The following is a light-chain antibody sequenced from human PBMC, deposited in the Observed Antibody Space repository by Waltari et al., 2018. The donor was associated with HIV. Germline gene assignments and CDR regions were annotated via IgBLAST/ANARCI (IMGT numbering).Light chain of an antibody. CDR2: EVS. CDR3: TSYTSSSTPVV. J-gene: IGLJ2*01. CDR1: SSDVGGYNF. Sequence: QSALTQPASVSGPPGQSITISCTGTSSDVGGYNFVSWYQHHPGKAPKLMIYEVSNRPSGVSNRFSGSKSGNTASLTISGLQAEDEADYYCTSYTSSSTPVVFGGGTKLTVL. V-gene: IGLV2-14*01.